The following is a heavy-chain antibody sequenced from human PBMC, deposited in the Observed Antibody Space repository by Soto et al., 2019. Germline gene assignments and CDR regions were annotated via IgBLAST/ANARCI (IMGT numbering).Heavy chain of an antibody. CDR1: GGSVSSYY. CDR2: IFYSGPT. D-gene: IGHD6-19*01. CDR3: ARHKCGVAGGADY. J-gene: IGHJ4*02. V-gene: IGHV4-59*08. Sequence: QVQLQESGPGLVKPSETLSLTCTVSGGSVSSYYWSWIRQPPGKGLEWVGNIFYSGPTNYNPSLKRRVTIAVDTSKNQVSLNLSSVTAADTAVYYCARHKCGVAGGADYWGQGTLVTVSS.